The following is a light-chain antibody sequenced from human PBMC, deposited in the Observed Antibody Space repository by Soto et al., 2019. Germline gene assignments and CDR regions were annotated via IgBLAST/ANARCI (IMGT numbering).Light chain of an antibody. Sequence: DIQMTQSPSTLSASVGDRVTITCRASQSISSWLAWYQQKPGKAPKLLIYKASSLESGVPSRFNGRGSGTEFTLTISSLQPDDFATYYCQQYNSYSPYTFGQGTKLEIK. J-gene: IGKJ2*01. CDR2: KAS. CDR3: QQYNSYSPYT. V-gene: IGKV1-5*03. CDR1: QSISSW.